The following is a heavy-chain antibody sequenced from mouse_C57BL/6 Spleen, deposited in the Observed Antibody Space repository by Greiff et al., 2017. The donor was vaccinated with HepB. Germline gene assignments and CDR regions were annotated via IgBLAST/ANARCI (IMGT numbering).Heavy chain of an antibody. V-gene: IGHV1-82*01. D-gene: IGHD1-1*01. CDR2: IYPGDGDT. CDR3: ARDGDYYDYAMDY. CDR1: GYAFSSSW. Sequence: QVQLQQSGPELVKPGASVKTSCKASGYAFSSSWMNWVKQRPGKGLEWIGRIYPGDGDTNYNGKFKGKATLTADKSSSTAYMQLSSLTSEDSAVYFCARDGDYYDYAMDYWGQGTSVTVSS. J-gene: IGHJ4*01.